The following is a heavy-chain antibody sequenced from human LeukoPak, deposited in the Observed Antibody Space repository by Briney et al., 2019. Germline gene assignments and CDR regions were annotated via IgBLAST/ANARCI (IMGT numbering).Heavy chain of an antibody. J-gene: IGHJ4*02. CDR1: GFTFSSYA. CDR2: ISGSGGST. V-gene: IGHV3-23*01. CDR3: SKGAYVDTAMAYFYY. Sequence: PGGSLRLSCAASGFTFSSYAMSWVRQAPGTGLEWVSAISGSGGSTYYADSAKGRFTISRDNSKNKLYLQMNSLRAEATAVDYCSKGAYVDTAMAYFYYWGQGTLVTVSS. D-gene: IGHD5-18*01.